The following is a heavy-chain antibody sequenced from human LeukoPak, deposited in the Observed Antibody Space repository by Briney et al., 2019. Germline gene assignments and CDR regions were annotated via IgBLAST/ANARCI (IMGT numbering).Heavy chain of an antibody. CDR1: GGSISSGSYY. CDR2: IYTSGST. V-gene: IGHV4-61*02. D-gene: IGHD3-10*01. CDR3: ARGAATMD. Sequence: SETLSLTCSVSGGSISSGSYYWSWIRQPAGKGLEWIGRIYTSGSTNYNPSLKSRVTISVDTSKNQFSLKLSSVTAADTAVYYCARGAATMDWGQGTLVTVSS. J-gene: IGHJ4*02.